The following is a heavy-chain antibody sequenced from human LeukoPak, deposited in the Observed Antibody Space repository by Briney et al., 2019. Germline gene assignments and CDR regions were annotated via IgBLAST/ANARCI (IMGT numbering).Heavy chain of an antibody. D-gene: IGHD5-18*01. J-gene: IGHJ4*02. Sequence: PGGSLRLSCAASGFTFSSYAMHWVRQAPGKGLEYVSAISSDGGSTYYANSVKGRFTISRDNSKNTLYLQMGSLRAEDMAVYYCARDGYSYGYIDYWGQGTLVTVSS. V-gene: IGHV3-64*01. CDR2: ISSDGGST. CDR1: GFTFSSYA. CDR3: ARDGYSYGYIDY.